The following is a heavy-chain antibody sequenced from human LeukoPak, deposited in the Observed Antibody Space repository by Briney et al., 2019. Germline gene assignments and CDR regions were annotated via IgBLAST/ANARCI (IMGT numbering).Heavy chain of an antibody. CDR1: GFSFSSYA. CDR2: ISGGGGST. J-gene: IGHJ6*03. CDR3: AKRGGTESFYYYYYMDV. D-gene: IGHD2-15*01. Sequence: PGGSLRLSCAASGFSFSSYAMSWVRQAPGKGLEWVSGISGGGGSTFDAGSVKGRFTISRDNSKNTLYLQMNSLRADDTAVYYCAKRGGTESFYYYYYMDVWGKGTTVTVSS. V-gene: IGHV3-23*01.